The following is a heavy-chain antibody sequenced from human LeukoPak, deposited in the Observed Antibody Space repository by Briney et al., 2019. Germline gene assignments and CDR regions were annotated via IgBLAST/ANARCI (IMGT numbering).Heavy chain of an antibody. J-gene: IGHJ4*02. CDR2: INHSGST. CDR1: GASFSGYY. V-gene: IGHV4-34*01. CDR3: ARGVLTSNFDY. Sequence: SETLSLTCAVYGASFSGYYWSWIRQPPGKGLEWIGEINHSGSTNYNPSLKSRVTISVDTSKNQFSLKLSSVTAADTAVYYCARGVLTSNFDYWGQGTLVTVSS. D-gene: IGHD6-6*01.